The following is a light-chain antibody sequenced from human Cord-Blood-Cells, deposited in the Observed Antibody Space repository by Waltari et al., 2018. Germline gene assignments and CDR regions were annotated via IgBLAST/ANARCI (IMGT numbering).Light chain of an antibody. V-gene: IGKV3-15*01. Sequence: EIVMTQSPAPLSVSPGERATLSCRASQSVSSNLAWYQQKPGQAPRLLIYGASTRATGIPARFSGSGSGTDFTLTISSLQSEDFAVYYCQQYNNWRYSFGQGTKLEIK. J-gene: IGKJ2*03. CDR1: QSVSSN. CDR2: GAS. CDR3: QQYNNWRYS.